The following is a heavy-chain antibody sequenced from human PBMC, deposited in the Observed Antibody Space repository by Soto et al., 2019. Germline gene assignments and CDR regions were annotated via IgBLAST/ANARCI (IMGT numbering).Heavy chain of an antibody. CDR2: IKGDGSSL. CDR3: ARVLKNYYGVDV. J-gene: IGHJ6*02. CDR1: GFTLTTYW. Sequence: EVKVVESGGGLVQPGGSLRLSCAASGFTLTTYWMHWVRQVPGKGLVWVSRIKGDGSSLSYADSVKGRFTISRDNVENTVYLQMGSLRADDKAVYYCARVLKNYYGVDVWGQGTTVTVSS. V-gene: IGHV3-74*01.